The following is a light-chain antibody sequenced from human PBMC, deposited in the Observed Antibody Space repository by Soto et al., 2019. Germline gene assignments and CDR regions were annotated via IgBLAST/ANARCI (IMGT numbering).Light chain of an antibody. Sequence: DLQMTQSPSSLSASVGDRVTITCRASQSISSYLNWYQQKPGKAPKLLIYAASSLQSGVPSRFSGSGSGTDFTLTISSLQPEDFATYYCQQSYCTPITFGQGTRLEIK. J-gene: IGKJ5*01. CDR2: AAS. CDR1: QSISSY. CDR3: QQSYCTPIT. V-gene: IGKV1-39*01.